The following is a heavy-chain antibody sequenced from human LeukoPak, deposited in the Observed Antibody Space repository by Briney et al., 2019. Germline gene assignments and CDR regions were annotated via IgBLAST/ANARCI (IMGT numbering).Heavy chain of an antibody. D-gene: IGHD6-6*01. CDR3: ARGAYASSSNY. CDR1: GFAFSSYW. Sequence: GGSLRLSCAASGFAFSSYWMAWVRQAPGRGLEWVASIKQDGGETYSVDSVKGRFTISRDNAKNSLYLQMNSLRAEGTAVYYCARGAYASSSNYWGQGTLVTVSS. V-gene: IGHV3-7*05. J-gene: IGHJ4*02. CDR2: IKQDGGET.